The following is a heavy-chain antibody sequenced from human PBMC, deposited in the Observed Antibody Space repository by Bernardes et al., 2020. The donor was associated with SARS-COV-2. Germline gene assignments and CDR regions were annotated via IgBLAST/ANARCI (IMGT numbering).Heavy chain of an antibody. CDR3: AKFLAGSSPHRTGAVTYFDY. J-gene: IGHJ4*02. CDR2: IYTSGST. D-gene: IGHD3-3*01. V-gene: IGHV4-4*07. Sequence: SETLSLTCTVSGGSISSYYWSWIRQPAGKGLEWIGRIYTSGSTNYNPSLKSRVTMSVDTSKNQFSLKLSSVTAADTAVYYCAKFLAGSSPHRTGAVTYFDYWGQGTLVTVSS. CDR1: GGSISSYY.